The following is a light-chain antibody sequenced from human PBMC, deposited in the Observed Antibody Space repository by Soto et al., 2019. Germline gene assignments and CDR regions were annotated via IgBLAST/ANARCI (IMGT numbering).Light chain of an antibody. V-gene: IGKV1-5*03. J-gene: IGKJ3*01. CDR3: QKYHSYSPIFT. CDR2: KTS. CDR1: LGITSG. Sequence: DIQMTQYPSNLSASVGDRVTITCRASLGITSGLAWYQQKPGKAPKLLIYKTSRLESGVPSRFSGSGSGTEFTLTVCRRQPDDFATYYCQKYHSYSPIFTVGPGNKVEIK.